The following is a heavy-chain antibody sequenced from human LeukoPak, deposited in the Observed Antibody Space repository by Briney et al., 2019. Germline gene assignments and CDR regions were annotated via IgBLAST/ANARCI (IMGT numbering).Heavy chain of an antibody. D-gene: IGHD3-10*01. J-gene: IGHJ4*02. CDR2: IYSGDSGVST. CDR1: GFSVRKTY. Sequence: GGSLRLSCAASGFSVRKTYMSWVRQAPGKGLEWVSVIYSGDSGVSTYYADSVKGRFTISRHNSRNTVYLQMSSLRADDTAVYYCVKDWFGDFWGQGTLVTVSS. V-gene: IGHV3-53*04. CDR3: VKDWFGDF.